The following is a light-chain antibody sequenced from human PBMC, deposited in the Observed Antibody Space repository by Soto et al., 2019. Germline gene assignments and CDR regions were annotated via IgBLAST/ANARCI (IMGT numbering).Light chain of an antibody. CDR1: QSVSIY. Sequence: ETVLTQSPATLSVSPGERATLSCRASQSVSIYLACYQQKPGQAPRLLIYDASNRATGIPARFSGSGSGTDFTLTISSLEPEDFAVYYCQQRITWPPITFGQGTRLAIK. V-gene: IGKV3-11*01. CDR2: DAS. J-gene: IGKJ5*01. CDR3: QQRITWPPIT.